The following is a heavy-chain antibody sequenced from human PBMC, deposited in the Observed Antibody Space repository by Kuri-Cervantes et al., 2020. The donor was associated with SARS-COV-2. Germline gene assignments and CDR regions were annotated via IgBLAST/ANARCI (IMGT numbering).Heavy chain of an antibody. CDR1: GFTFSSYG. J-gene: IGHJ4*02. V-gene: IGHV3-30*03. CDR3: TRHDFWSGYYFDY. Sequence: GESLKISCAASGFTFSSYGMHWVRQAPGKGLEWVAVISYDGSNKYYADSVKGRFTISRDNSKNTLYLQMNSLKTEDTAVYYCTRHDFWSGYYFDYWGQGTLVTVSS. CDR2: ISYDGSNK. D-gene: IGHD3-3*01.